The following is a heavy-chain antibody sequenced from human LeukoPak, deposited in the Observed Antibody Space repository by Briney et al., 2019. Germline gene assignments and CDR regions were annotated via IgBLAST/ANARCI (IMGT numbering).Heavy chain of an antibody. Sequence: PGGSLRLSCAASGFTFSSYWMSWVRQAPGRGLEWVANIKRDGSEKYYVDSVKGRFTISRDNAKNSLYLQMNSLRAEDTALYYCARSMTTVTTRFFDLWGRGTLVTVSS. V-gene: IGHV3-7*03. CDR2: IKRDGSEK. CDR3: ARSMTTVTTRFFDL. CDR1: GFTFSSYW. D-gene: IGHD4-17*01. J-gene: IGHJ2*01.